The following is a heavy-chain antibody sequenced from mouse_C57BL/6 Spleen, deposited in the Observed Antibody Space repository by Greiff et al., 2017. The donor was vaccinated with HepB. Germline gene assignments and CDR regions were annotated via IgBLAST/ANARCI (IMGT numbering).Heavy chain of an antibody. Sequence: EVQLVESGGDLVKPGGSLKLSCAASGFTFSSYGMSWVRQTPDKRLEWVATISSGGSYTYYPDSLKGRFTISIDNAKNTLYLQMSSLKSGDTAMYYCARPPITTVVATDWYFDVWGTGTTVTVSS. V-gene: IGHV5-6*01. CDR2: ISSGGSYT. D-gene: IGHD1-1*01. CDR1: GFTFSSYG. CDR3: ARPPITTVVATDWYFDV. J-gene: IGHJ1*03.